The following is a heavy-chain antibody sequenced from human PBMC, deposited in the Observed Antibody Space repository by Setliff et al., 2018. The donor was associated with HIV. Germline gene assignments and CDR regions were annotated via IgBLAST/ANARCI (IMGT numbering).Heavy chain of an antibody. V-gene: IGHV4-61*08. CDR3: ARGARLLAGYSDRWDYYYMGV. J-gene: IGHJ6*03. CDR2: VNHSGST. CDR1: GGSISSGGYY. D-gene: IGHD6-13*01. Sequence: PSETLSLTCTVSGGSISSGGYYWSWIRQPPGKGLEWIGEVNHSGSTNYNPSLKSRVTISVDTSKNQLSLKLNSVTAADTAVYYCARGARLLAGYSDRWDYYYMGVWGKGTTVTVSS.